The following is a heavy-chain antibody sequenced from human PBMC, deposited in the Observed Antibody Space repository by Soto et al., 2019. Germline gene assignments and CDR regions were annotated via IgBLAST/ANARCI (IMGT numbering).Heavy chain of an antibody. Sequence: GGSLRLSCSASGFTFGDYALTWVRQAPGKGLEWVGFIRSKAYGGSTDYAASVKGRFTISRDDSKSTAYLQLNSLKTEDTAVYYCTRDLAPPDWVLGYAHGMDVWGQGTPVTVSS. D-gene: IGHD5-12*01. CDR1: GFTFGDYA. CDR3: TRDLAPPDWVLGYAHGMDV. J-gene: IGHJ6*02. CDR2: IRSKAYGGST. V-gene: IGHV3-49*04.